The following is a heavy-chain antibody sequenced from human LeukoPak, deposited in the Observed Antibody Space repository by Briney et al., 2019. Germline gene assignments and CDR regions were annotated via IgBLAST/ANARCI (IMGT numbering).Heavy chain of an antibody. CDR2: INYSGST. V-gene: IGHV4-34*01. CDR1: GGSFSGYY. Sequence: SETLSLTCAVYGGSFSGYYWSWIRQPPGKGLEWIGEINYSGSTNYNPSLKRLVTISVETSKNQFSLKLSSVTAADTAVYYCARVRNSSGYYLLVAFDIWGQGTMVTASS. CDR3: ARVRNSSGYYLLVAFDI. J-gene: IGHJ3*02. D-gene: IGHD3-22*01.